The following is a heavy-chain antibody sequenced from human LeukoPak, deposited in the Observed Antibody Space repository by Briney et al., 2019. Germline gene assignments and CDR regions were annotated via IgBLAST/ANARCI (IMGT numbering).Heavy chain of an antibody. CDR3: ARDEYDGSKK. D-gene: IGHD3-10*01. Sequence: SETLSLTCTVSGGSISSGGYYWSWIRQPPGKGLEWIGYIYHSGSTYYNPSLKSRVTISVDTSKNQFSLNMSSVTAADTAVYYCARDEYDGSKKWGQGTLVTVSS. V-gene: IGHV4-30-2*05. CDR2: IYHSGST. CDR1: GGSISSGGYY. J-gene: IGHJ4*02.